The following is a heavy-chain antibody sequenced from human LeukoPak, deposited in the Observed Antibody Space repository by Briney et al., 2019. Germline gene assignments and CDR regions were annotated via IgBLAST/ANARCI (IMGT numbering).Heavy chain of an antibody. D-gene: IGHD5-18*01. CDR3: ARDRGYSTGADY. J-gene: IGHJ4*02. CDR1: GFTFSSFG. CDR2: IWFDGSKK. V-gene: IGHV3-33*01. Sequence: PGGSLRLSCAASGFTFSSFGMPWVRQAPGKGLEWVAIIWFDGSKKYYRDSVKGRFTISRDDLKNTVYLQMNSLRAEDTAVYYCARDRGYSTGADYWGQGTLVTVSS.